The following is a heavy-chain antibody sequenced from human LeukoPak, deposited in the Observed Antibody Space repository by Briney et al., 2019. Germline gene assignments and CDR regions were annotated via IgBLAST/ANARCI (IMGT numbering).Heavy chain of an antibody. CDR2: IYYSGST. CDR1: SGSISTGDYY. Sequence: SETLSLTCTVSSGSISTGDYYWSWVRQPPGKGLEWIGYIYYSGSTNYNPSLKSRVTISVDTSKNQFSLKLSSVTAADTAVYYCARAGLEVLWFGDPIGVYFDYWGQGTLVTVSS. CDR3: ARAGLEVLWFGDPIGVYFDY. J-gene: IGHJ4*02. D-gene: IGHD3-10*01. V-gene: IGHV4-61*08.